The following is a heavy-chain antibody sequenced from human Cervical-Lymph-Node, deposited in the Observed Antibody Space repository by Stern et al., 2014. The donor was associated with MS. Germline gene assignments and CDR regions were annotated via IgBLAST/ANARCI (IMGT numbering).Heavy chain of an antibody. D-gene: IGHD6-6*01. V-gene: IGHV3-30*18. CDR3: AKSSSPSHYYYYGMDV. CDR1: GFTFSSYG. CDR2: ISSDGSNK. J-gene: IGHJ6*02. Sequence: VQLVESGGGVVQPGRSLRLSCAASGFTFSSYGMHWVRQAPGQGLEWVGVISSDGSNKYYADSVKGRFSISRDNSKNTLYLQMNSLRAEDTAVYYCAKSSSPSHYYYYGMDVWGQGTTVTVSS.